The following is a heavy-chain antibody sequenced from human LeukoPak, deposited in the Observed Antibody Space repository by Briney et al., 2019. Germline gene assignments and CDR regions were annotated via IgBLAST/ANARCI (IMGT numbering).Heavy chain of an antibody. Sequence: GGSLRLSCSVSGFSFSNYWMSWVRQAPGKGLEWVASINEDGSQKQYVDSVKGRFTISRDNAKKTLYLQMNSLRAEDTAVYYCVGFNYGDYPGDYWGQGTLVTVSS. CDR3: VGFNYGDYPGDY. CDR2: INEDGSQK. V-gene: IGHV3-7*01. J-gene: IGHJ4*02. D-gene: IGHD4-17*01. CDR1: GFSFSNYW.